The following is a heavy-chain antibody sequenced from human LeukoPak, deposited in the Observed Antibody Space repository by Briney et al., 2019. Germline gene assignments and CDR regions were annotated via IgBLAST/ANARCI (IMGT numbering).Heavy chain of an antibody. CDR2: ICYSGST. CDR3: GRDRQLWWN. D-gene: IGHD5-18*01. Sequence: ETLSLTCTVSGGSLSSYYWSWVREPPGKGLEWIGYICYSGSTKHNPSIQSRGTISVDTSKNQLSMKLSSVTAAHTAVYCCGRDRQLWWNWGEGTLVTVSS. CDR1: GGSLSSYY. V-gene: IGHV4-59*01. J-gene: IGHJ4*02.